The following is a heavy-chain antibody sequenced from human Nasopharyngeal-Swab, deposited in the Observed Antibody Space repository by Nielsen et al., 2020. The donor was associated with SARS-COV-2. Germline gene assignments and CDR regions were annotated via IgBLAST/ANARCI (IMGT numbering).Heavy chain of an antibody. CDR1: GFTFSSYA. CDR3: AGGMGGVVALDY. D-gene: IGHD2-15*01. Sequence: GESLKISCAASGFTFSSYAMSWVRQAPGKGLEWVSAISGSGGSIYYADSVKGRFTISRDNSKNTLYLQMNSLRAEDTAVYYCAGGMGGVVALDYWGQGTLVTVSS. CDR2: ISGSGGSI. V-gene: IGHV3-23*01. J-gene: IGHJ4*02.